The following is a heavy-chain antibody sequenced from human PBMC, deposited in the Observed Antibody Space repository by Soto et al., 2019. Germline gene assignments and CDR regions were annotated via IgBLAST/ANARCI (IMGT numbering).Heavy chain of an antibody. CDR3: ARVRGYAYGYSYYGMDV. J-gene: IGHJ6*02. V-gene: IGHV4-34*01. CDR1: GGSFSGYY. Sequence: SETLSLTCAVYGGSFSGYYWSWIRQPPGKGLEWIGEINHSGSTNYNPSLKSRVTISVDTSKNQFSLKLSSVTAADTAVYYCARVRGYAYGYSYYGMDVWGQGTTVTVSS. D-gene: IGHD5-18*01. CDR2: INHSGST.